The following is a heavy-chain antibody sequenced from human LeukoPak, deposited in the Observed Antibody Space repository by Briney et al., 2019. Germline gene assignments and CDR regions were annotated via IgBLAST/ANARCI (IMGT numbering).Heavy chain of an antibody. CDR1: GFTFSSYD. CDR3: ARAAYSSTWYSRYFDL. Sequence: HTGGSLRLSCAASGFTFSSYDIHWVRQATGKGLEWVSGIGTAGEIYYPGSVKGRFTISREDAKNSLYLQMNSLRAGDTAVYYCARAAYSSTWYSRYFDLWGRGTLVTVSS. D-gene: IGHD6-13*01. V-gene: IGHV3-13*01. J-gene: IGHJ2*01. CDR2: IGTAGEI.